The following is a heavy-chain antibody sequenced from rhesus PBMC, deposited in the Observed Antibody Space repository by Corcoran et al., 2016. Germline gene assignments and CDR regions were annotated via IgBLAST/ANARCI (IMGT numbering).Heavy chain of an antibody. D-gene: IGHD6S26*01. Sequence: EVQLVESGGGLVHPGGSLRLSWVASGFTFSSDGMHWGRQAPGKGLEWVAVVSYDGSKKYYAHAVKDRFTISRDNSKNMLYLQMNHLKLEDTAVYYCATLPGWSNWYGLDSWGQGVVVSVSS. J-gene: IGHJ6*01. CDR3: ATLPGWSNWYGLDS. CDR1: GFTFSSDG. V-gene: IGHV3-54*02. CDR2: VSYDGSKK.